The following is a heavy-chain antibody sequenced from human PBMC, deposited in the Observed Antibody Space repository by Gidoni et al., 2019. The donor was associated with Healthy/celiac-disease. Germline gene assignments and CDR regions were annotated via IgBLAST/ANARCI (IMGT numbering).Heavy chain of an antibody. J-gene: IGHJ6*02. CDR2: IYSGGST. D-gene: IGHD6-13*01. Sequence: EVQLVESGGGLIQPGGSLRLSCAASGFTVSSNYMSWVRQAPGKGLEWVSVIYSGGSTYYAESVKGRFTISRDNSKNTLYLQMNSLRAEDTAVYYCARGQRGAAAAGMDVWGQGTTVTVSS. V-gene: IGHV3-53*01. CDR1: GFTVSSNY. CDR3: ARGQRGAAAAGMDV.